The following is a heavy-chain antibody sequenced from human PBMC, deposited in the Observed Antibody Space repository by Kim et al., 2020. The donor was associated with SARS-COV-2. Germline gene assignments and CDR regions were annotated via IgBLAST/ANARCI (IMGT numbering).Heavy chain of an antibody. CDR2: ISYDGSNK. J-gene: IGHJ4*02. CDR3: AKDQYYDFWSGYQVEELDKRDY. V-gene: IGHV3-30*18. Sequence: GGSLRLSCVASGFTFSSYGMHWVRQAPGKGLEWVAVISYDGSNKYYADSVKGRFTISRDNSKNTLYLQMNSLRAEDTAVYYCAKDQYYDFWSGYQVEELDKRDYWGQGTLVTVSS. D-gene: IGHD3-3*01. CDR1: GFTFSSYG.